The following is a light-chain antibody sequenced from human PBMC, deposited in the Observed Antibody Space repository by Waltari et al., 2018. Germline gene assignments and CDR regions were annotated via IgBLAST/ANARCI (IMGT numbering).Light chain of an antibody. J-gene: IGKJ2*01. CDR3: QQYYNTPYT. CDR2: WAS. Sequence: IVMTQSPDSLAVSLGERATINCKSSQTVLYSPNNKNYLAWYQQKPRQPPKLLIYWASTRESGVPDRFSGSGSGTDFTLTISSLQAEDVAVYYCQQYYNTPYTFGQGTKLEIK. V-gene: IGKV4-1*01. CDR1: QTVLYSPNNKNY.